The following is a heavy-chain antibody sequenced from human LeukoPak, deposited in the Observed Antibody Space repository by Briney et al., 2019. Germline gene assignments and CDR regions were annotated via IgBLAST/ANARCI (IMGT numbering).Heavy chain of an antibody. CDR3: ARDRFTYSSSWYPLDY. CDR2: INPNSGGT. Sequence: GASVKVSCKASGYTFAGYYMHWVRQAPGQGLECMGWINPNSGGTNYAQKFQGRVTMTRDTSISTAYMELSRLRSDDTAVYYCARDRFTYSSSWYPLDYWGQGTLVTVSS. CDR1: GYTFAGYY. J-gene: IGHJ4*02. V-gene: IGHV1-2*02. D-gene: IGHD6-13*01.